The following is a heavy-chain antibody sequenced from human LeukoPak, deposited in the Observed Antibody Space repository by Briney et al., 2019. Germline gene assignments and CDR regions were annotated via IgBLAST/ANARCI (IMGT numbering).Heavy chain of an antibody. CDR3: ARAGLYYYDSSGYSHLPYYFDY. D-gene: IGHD3-22*01. Sequence: SETLSLTCTVSGGSISSGGYHWSWIRQHPGKGLEWIGYIYYSGSTYYNPSLKSRVTISVDTSKNQFSLKLSSVTAADTAVYYCARAGLYYYDSSGYSHLPYYFDYWGQGTLVTVSS. V-gene: IGHV4-31*03. J-gene: IGHJ4*02. CDR2: IYYSGST. CDR1: GGSISSGGYH.